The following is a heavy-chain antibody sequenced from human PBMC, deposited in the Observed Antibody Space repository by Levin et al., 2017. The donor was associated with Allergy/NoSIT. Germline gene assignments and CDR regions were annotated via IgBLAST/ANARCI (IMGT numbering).Heavy chain of an antibody. J-gene: IGHJ4*02. CDR2: ISSSSDYI. D-gene: IGHD3-22*01. Sequence: KPGESLKISCAASAFTFSTYTMNWVRQAPGKGLEWVSSISSSSDYIYYADSVKGRFTISRDNAKNSLYLQMNSLRAEDTAVYYCARGFYYDNSGCFYFDYWGQGSLVTVSS. V-gene: IGHV3-21*01. CDR3: ARGFYYDNSGCFYFDY. CDR1: AFTFSTYT.